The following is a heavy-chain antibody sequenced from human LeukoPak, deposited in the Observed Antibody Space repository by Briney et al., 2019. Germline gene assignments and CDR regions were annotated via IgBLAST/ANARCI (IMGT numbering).Heavy chain of an antibody. CDR3: ARVEGSGSAWFDP. Sequence: SETLSLTCTVSGGSISSYYWSWIRQPPGKGLEWIGYIYYSGSTNYNPSLKSRVTISVDTSKNQFSLKLSSVTVADTAVYYCARVEGSGSAWFDPWGQGTLVTVSS. CDR1: GGSISSYY. J-gene: IGHJ5*02. CDR2: IYYSGST. D-gene: IGHD3-10*01. V-gene: IGHV4-59*01.